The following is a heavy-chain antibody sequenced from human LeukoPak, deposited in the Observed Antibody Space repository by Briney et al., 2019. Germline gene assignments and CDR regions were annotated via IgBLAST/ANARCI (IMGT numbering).Heavy chain of an antibody. J-gene: IGHJ4*02. D-gene: IGHD3-22*01. CDR2: IYYSGST. Sequence: SETLSLTCTVSGGSISSYYWSWIRQPPGKGLEWIGYIYYSGSTNYNPSLKSRVTISVDTSKNQFSLKLSSVTAADTAVYYCASLPYYDSSGYLSSYFDYWGQGTLVTVSS. CDR3: ASLPYYDSSGYLSSYFDY. CDR1: GGSISSYY. V-gene: IGHV4-59*01.